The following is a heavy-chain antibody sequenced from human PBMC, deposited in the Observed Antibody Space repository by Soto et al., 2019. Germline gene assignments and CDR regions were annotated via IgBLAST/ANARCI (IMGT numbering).Heavy chain of an antibody. D-gene: IGHD3-22*01. CDR1: KFTFRTYV. J-gene: IGHJ6*02. Sequence: QVQLVESGGGVVQPERSQRLSCAASKFTFRTYVMHWVRQAPGKGLEWVALISFDGSNKYYADSVKGRFTISRDNSKNTMSLQMNSLRPEDTAVYYCAREMIPMIMGGMSAMDVWVQGTTVTVSS. CDR2: ISFDGSNK. CDR3: AREMIPMIMGGMSAMDV. V-gene: IGHV3-30*04.